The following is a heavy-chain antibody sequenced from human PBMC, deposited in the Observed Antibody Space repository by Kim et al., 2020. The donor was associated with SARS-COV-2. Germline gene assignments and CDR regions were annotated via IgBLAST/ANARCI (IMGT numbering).Heavy chain of an antibody. V-gene: IGHV3-7*03. CDR1: GFTFSSYW. Sequence: GGSLRLSCAASGFTFSSYWMSWVRQAPGKGLEWVANIKQDGSEKYYVDSVKGRFTISRDNAKNSLYLQMNSLRAEDTAVYYCARAPKDYTREYYFDYWGQGTLVTVSS. J-gene: IGHJ4*02. CDR3: ARAPKDYTREYYFDY. CDR2: IKQDGSEK. D-gene: IGHD4-4*01.